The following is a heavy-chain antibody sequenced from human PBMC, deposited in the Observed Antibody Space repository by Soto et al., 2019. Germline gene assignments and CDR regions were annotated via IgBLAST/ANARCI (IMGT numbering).Heavy chain of an antibody. J-gene: IGHJ5*02. CDR3: AYHTIEPTTNWFDP. D-gene: IGHD3-3*01. CDR1: GFSLTTSGVG. V-gene: IGHV2-5*01. CDR2: IYWNDDK. Sequence: SGPTLVNPTQTLTLTCTFSGFSLTTSGVGVGWIRQPPGKALEWLALIYWNDDKRYSPSLKGRLTITKDTSKNQVVLAMTNMDPVDTATYYCAYHTIEPTTNWFDPWGPGALVTVSS.